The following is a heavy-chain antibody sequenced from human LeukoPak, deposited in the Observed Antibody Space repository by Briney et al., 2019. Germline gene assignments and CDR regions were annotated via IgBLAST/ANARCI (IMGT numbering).Heavy chain of an antibody. CDR2: ISSSGSTI. D-gene: IGHD3-22*01. J-gene: IGHJ3*02. CDR3: ARAALEYYDSSGSQTDAFDI. V-gene: IGHV3-11*01. CDR1: GFTFSDYY. Sequence: GGSLRLSCAASGFTFSDYYMSWIRQAPGKGLEWVSYISSSGSTIYYADSVKGRFTISRDNAKNSLYLQMNSLRAEDTAVYYCARAALEYYDSSGSQTDAFDIWGQGTMVTVSS.